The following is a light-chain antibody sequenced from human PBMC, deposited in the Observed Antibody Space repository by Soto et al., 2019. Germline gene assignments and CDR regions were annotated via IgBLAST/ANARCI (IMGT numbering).Light chain of an antibody. J-gene: IGKJ4*01. CDR1: QSISSW. V-gene: IGKV1-5*01. Sequence: DIQMTQSPSTLSASVGDRVTITCRASQSISSWLAWYQQKPGKAPKLLIYAASTLQSGVPPRFSGSESGTDFTLTISSLQPEDSASYYCQQYYNSVLTFGGGTKVDI. CDR3: QQYYNSVLT. CDR2: AAS.